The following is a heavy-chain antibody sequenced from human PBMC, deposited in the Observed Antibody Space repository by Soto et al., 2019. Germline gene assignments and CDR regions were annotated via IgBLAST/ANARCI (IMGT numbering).Heavy chain of an antibody. CDR1: GGSISSYY. J-gene: IGHJ5*02. D-gene: IGHD3-10*01. Sequence: QVQLQESGPGLVKPSETLSLTCTVSGGSISSYYWSWIRQPPGKGLEWIGYIYYSGSTNYNPSHRRSVTISGNTYRYQFCLKLSCVTGANTAVDSCARDEDYGSGGTGFDPCVQGTLVTVSS. CDR3: ARDEDYGSGGTGFDP. CDR2: IYYSGST. V-gene: IGHV4-59*01.